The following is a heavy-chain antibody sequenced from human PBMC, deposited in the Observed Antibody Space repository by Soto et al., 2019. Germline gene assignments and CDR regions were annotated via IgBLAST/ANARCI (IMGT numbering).Heavy chain of an antibody. CDR1: GYTFTSYG. J-gene: IGHJ2*01. D-gene: IGHD3-16*02. CDR3: ARAWGRLGELSLYGWYFDL. Sequence: ASVKVSCKASGYTFTSYGISWVRQAPGQGLEWMGWISAYNGNTNYAQKLQGRVTMTTDTSTSTAYIELRSLRSDDTAVYYCARAWGRLGELSLYGWYFDLWGRGTLVTVSS. V-gene: IGHV1-18*01. CDR2: ISAYNGNT.